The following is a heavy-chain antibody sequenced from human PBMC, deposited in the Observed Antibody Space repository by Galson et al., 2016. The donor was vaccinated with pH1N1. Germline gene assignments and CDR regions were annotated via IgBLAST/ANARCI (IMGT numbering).Heavy chain of an antibody. J-gene: IGHJ4*02. CDR1: GYTFTKYY. CDR2: INPSGGNT. D-gene: IGHD3-10*01. CDR3: ARWRSTLGVTGFDL. Sequence: SVKVSCKASGYTFTKYYMHWVRQAPGQGLEWMGIINPSGGNTVYAEKFQGRVTLTSDTSTSIAYMDLSNLRSDDTAVYYWARWRSTLGVTGFDLWGQGTLVTVSS. V-gene: IGHV1-46*03.